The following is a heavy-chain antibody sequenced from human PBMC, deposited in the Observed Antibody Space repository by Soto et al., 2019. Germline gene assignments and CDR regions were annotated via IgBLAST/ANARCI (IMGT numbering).Heavy chain of an antibody. CDR1: GYSISSGYY. D-gene: IGHD4-17*01. V-gene: IGHV4-38-2*01. CDR2: INRSGNT. CDR3: GRSGDDYGSYIVY. J-gene: IGHJ4*02. Sequence: SETLSLTCGVSGYSISSGYYWGWIRQIRQPPGKGLEWIGSINRSGNTYYNPSLRSRVTISVDTSKTQLSLKLSSMTAADTAVYYCGRSGDDYGSYIVYWGRGTLVNVSS.